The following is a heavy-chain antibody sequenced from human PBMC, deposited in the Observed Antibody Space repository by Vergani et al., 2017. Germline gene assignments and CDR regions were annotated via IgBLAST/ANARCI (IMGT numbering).Heavy chain of an antibody. CDR1: GGSISSSSYY. V-gene: IGHV4-39*07. J-gene: IGHJ4*02. Sequence: QLQLQESGPGLVKPSETLSLTCTVSGGSISSSSYYWGWIRQPPGKGLEWIGSIYYSGSTYYNPSLKSRVTISVDTSKNQFSLKLSSVTAADTAVYYCARGGAGIAARILDDWGQGTLVTVSS. CDR2: IYYSGST. D-gene: IGHD6-6*01. CDR3: ARGGAGIAARILDD.